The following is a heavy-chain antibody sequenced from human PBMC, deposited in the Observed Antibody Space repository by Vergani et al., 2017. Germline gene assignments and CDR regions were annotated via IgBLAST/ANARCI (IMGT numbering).Heavy chain of an antibody. Sequence: QVQLQQWGAGLLKPSETLSLTCAVYGGSFSGYYWSWIRQPPGKGLEWIGEINHSGSTNYNPSLKSRVTISVDTSKNQFSLKLSSVTAADTAVYYCARSGAARSGYYMDVWAKGTTVTVSS. D-gene: IGHD1-26*01. J-gene: IGHJ6*03. CDR1: GGSFSGYY. CDR2: INHSGST. V-gene: IGHV4-34*01. CDR3: ARSGAARSGYYMDV.